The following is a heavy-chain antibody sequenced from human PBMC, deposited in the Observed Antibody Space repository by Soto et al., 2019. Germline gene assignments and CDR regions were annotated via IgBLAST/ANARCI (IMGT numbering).Heavy chain of an antibody. CDR1: GVSIISYF. CDR2: IYYSGST. J-gene: IGHJ5*02. Sequence: SLTYTVSGVSIISYFWSWIRQPPGKGLEWIGYIYYSGSTNYNPSLKSRVTISVDTSKNQFSLKLSSVTAADTAVYYCARGAGYCSSTSCYNWFDPWGQGTLVTVSS. V-gene: IGHV4-59*01. D-gene: IGHD2-2*01. CDR3: ARGAGYCSSTSCYNWFDP.